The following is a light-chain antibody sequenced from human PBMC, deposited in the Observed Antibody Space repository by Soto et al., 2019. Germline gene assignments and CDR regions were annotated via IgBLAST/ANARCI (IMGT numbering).Light chain of an antibody. V-gene: IGLV2-14*01. CDR3: SSYTSSSTLVV. CDR2: EVS. J-gene: IGLJ2*01. Sequence: QSALTQPASVSGSPGQSITISCTGTSSDVGGYNYVSWYQQHPGKAPKLMVYEVSNRAAGVSNRFSGSKSGNTAPLTISGLQAEEEADYYCSSYTSSSTLVVFRRGTKLNVL. CDR1: SSDVGGYNY.